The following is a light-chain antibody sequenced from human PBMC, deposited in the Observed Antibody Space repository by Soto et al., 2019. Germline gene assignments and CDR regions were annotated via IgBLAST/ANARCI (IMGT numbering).Light chain of an antibody. CDR3: QQYGYLVT. Sequence: DIQMTQSPSTLSASVGDRVTITCRASQGISSYLAWYQQKPGKAPKLLIYAASTLQSGVPSRFSGSGSGTDFTLTISRLEPEDFAMYYCQQYGYLVTFGGGTKVDIK. J-gene: IGKJ4*01. CDR1: QGISSY. V-gene: IGKV1-9*01. CDR2: AAS.